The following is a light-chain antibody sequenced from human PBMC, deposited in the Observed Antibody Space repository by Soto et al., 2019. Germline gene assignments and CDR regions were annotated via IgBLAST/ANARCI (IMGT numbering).Light chain of an antibody. CDR1: QSISNH. CDR2: AAS. J-gene: IGKJ4*01. CDR3: QQSYSTPLT. V-gene: IGKV1-39*01. Sequence: DIQMTQSPSSLSASVEDRFIITCRASQSISNHLNWYQQKPGKAPKLLIFAASSLQSGVPSRFSGSRSGPDFTLTISSLQPEDFATYYCQQSYSTPLTFGGGTKVDNK.